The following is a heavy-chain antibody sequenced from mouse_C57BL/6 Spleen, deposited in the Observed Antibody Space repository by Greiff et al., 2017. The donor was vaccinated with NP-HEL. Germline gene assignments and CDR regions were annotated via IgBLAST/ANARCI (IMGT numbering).Heavy chain of an antibody. Sequence: QVQLQQPGAELVKPGASVKLSCKASGYTFTSYWMHWVKQRPGRGLEGIGRIDPNSGGTKYNEKFKSKATLTVDKHSSTADMQLSSLTSEDSAVYYCARPHGVYGSSLYYFDYWGQGTTLTVSS. V-gene: IGHV1-72*01. CDR3: ARPHGVYGSSLYYFDY. D-gene: IGHD1-1*01. CDR1: GYTFTSYW. CDR2: IDPNSGGT. J-gene: IGHJ2*01.